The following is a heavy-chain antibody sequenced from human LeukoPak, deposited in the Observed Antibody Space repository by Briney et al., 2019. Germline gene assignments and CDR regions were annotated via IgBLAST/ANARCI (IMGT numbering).Heavy chain of an antibody. CDR3: AREQHDYGGRMYYFDY. D-gene: IGHD4-23*01. V-gene: IGHV3-48*03. Sequence: GGSLRLPCAASGFTFSSYEMNWVRQAPGKGLEWVSYISSSGSTIYYADSVKGRFTISRDNAKSSLYLQMNSLRAEDTAVYYCAREQHDYGGRMYYFDYWGQGTLVTVSS. CDR1: GFTFSSYE. CDR2: ISSSGSTI. J-gene: IGHJ4*02.